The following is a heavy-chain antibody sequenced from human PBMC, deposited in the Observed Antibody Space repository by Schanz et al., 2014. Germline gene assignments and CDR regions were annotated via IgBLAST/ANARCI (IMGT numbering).Heavy chain of an antibody. CDR1: GFTVSSNY. V-gene: IGHV3-53*01. Sequence: EVQLVESGGGLIQPGGSLRLSCAASGFTVSSNYMSWVRQAPGKGLEWVAVIYSGGSTVYTDSVKGRFTISRDNSKNTLYLQMNSLIAEDTAVYYCAKCIGWYGRWAFDIWGQGTMVTVSS. CDR3: AKCIGWYGRWAFDI. J-gene: IGHJ3*02. D-gene: IGHD6-19*01. CDR2: IYSGGST.